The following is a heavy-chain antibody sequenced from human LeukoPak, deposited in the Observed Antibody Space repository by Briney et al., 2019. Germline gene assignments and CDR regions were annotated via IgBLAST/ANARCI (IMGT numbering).Heavy chain of an antibody. CDR1: GFTFSSYS. D-gene: IGHD4-23*01. V-gene: IGHV3-21*01. J-gene: IGHJ4*02. CDR2: ISTTSSYI. Sequence: GGSLRLSCAASGFTFSSYSMNWVRQAPGKGLEWVSSISTTSSYIYYADSVKGRFTISRDNAKNTLYLQMNSLRAEDTAVYFCGREGATVATQIDYWGQGTLATVSS. CDR3: GREGATVATQIDY.